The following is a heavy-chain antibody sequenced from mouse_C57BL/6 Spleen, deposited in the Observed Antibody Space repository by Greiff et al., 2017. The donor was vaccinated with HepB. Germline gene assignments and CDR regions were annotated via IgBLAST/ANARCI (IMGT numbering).Heavy chain of an antibody. V-gene: IGHV1-82*01. CDR3: ARHRLQGYYAMDY. J-gene: IGHJ4*01. D-gene: IGHD3-2*02. CDR2: IYPGDGDT. Sequence: VKLMESGPELVKPGASVKISCKASGYAFSSSWMNWVKQRPGKGLEWIGRIYPGDGDTNYNGKFKGKATLTADKSSSTAYMQLSSLTSEDSAVYFCARHRLQGYYAMDYWGQGTSVTVSS. CDR1: GYAFSSSW.